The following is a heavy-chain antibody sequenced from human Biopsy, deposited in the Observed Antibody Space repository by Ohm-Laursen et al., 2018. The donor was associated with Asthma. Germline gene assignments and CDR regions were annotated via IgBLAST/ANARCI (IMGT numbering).Heavy chain of an antibody. V-gene: IGHV4-34*01. CDR1: GGSFSGYY. CDR3: ARAGQCSSPSCYNPGWFDP. D-gene: IGHD2-2*01. CDR2: INHSGST. Sequence: SETLSLTCAVYGGSFSGYYWSWIRQPPGKGLEWIGEINHSGSTNYNPSLKSRVTISVDTSKNQFSLKLSSVTAADTAVYYCARAGQCSSPSCYNPGWFDPWGQGTMVTVSS. J-gene: IGHJ5*02.